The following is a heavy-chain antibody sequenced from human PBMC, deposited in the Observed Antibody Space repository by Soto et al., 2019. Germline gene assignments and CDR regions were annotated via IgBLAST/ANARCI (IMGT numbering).Heavy chain of an antibody. CDR2: INHSGST. CDR1: GGSFSGYY. V-gene: IGHV4-34*01. J-gene: IGHJ6*02. CDR3: AAGATAYV. Sequence: SETLSITCAVYGGSFSGYYWWWIRQPPGKGLEWIGEINHSGSTNYNPSLKSRVTISVDTSKNQPSLKLSSVTAADTAVYYCAAGATAYVWGQGTTVTVSS. D-gene: IGHD1-26*01.